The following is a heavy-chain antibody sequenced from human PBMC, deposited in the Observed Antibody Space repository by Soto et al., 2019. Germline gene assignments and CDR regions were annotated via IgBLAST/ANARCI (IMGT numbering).Heavy chain of an antibody. CDR2: INHSGST. D-gene: IGHD5-12*01. V-gene: IGHV4-34*01. Sequence: PSETLSLTCAVYGGSFSGYYWSWIRQPPGKGLEWIGEINHSGSTNYNPSLKSRVTISVDTSKNQFSLKLSSVTAADTAVYYCARSKWLRHFEYWGQGTLVTVSS. CDR3: ARSKWLRHFEY. J-gene: IGHJ4*02. CDR1: GGSFSGYY.